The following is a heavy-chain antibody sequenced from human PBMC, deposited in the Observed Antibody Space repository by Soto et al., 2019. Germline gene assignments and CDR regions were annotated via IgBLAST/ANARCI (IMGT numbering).Heavy chain of an antibody. CDR1: GGSVSSGSYY. V-gene: IGHV4-61*01. CDR3: ARDVNYYYGSGSYYSGSYYGMDV. CDR2: IYYSGST. D-gene: IGHD3-10*01. Sequence: PSETLSLTCTVSGGSVSSGSYYWSWIRQPPGKGLEWIGYIYYSGSTNYNPSLKSRVTISVDTSKNQFSLELSSVTAADTAVYYCARDVNYYYGSGSYYSGSYYGMDVWGQGTTVTVSS. J-gene: IGHJ6*02.